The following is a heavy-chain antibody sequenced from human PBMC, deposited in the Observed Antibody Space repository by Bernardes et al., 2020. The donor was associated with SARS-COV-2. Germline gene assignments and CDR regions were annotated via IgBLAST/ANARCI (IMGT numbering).Heavy chain of an antibody. Sequence: GGSLRLSCAASGFTFSSYTMNWVRQAPGKGLEWISSISTSSSYISYSDSVRGRFTISRDNAKNSVSLQMNSLRAEDTAVYYCARVDFSNLYYFDYWGQGIPVTVSS. J-gene: IGHJ4*02. D-gene: IGHD4-4*01. CDR2: ISTSSSYI. CDR3: ARVDFSNLYYFDY. V-gene: IGHV3-21*06. CDR1: GFTFSSYT.